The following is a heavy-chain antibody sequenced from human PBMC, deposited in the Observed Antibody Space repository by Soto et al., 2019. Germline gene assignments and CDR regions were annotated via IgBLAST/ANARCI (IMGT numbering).Heavy chain of an antibody. J-gene: IGHJ3*02. Sequence: SETLSLTCAVSGGSIRSGGYSRRWIRQPPGKGLEWIGYIYYGSTYYNPSLKSRVTISVDRSKNQFSLKLSSVTAADTAVYYCARTPDIWGQGTMVT. CDR2: IYYGST. V-gene: IGHV4-30-2*01. CDR3: ARTPDI. CDR1: GGSIRSGGYS.